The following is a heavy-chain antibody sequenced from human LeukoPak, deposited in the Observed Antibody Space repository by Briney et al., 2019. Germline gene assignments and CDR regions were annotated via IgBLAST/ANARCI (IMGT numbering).Heavy chain of an antibody. Sequence: GGSLRLSCAASGFTFSSYEMNWVRQAPGKGLEWVSYISSSGSTIYYADSVKGRFTISRDNAKNSLYLQMNSLRAEDTAVYYCARDYPGIAAVFDYWGQRTLVTVSS. J-gene: IGHJ4*02. CDR1: GFTFSSYE. CDR2: ISSSGSTI. V-gene: IGHV3-48*03. CDR3: ARDYPGIAAVFDY. D-gene: IGHD6-13*01.